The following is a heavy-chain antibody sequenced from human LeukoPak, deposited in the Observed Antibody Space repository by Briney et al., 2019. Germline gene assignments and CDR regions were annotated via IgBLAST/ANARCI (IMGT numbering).Heavy chain of an antibody. D-gene: IGHD3-10*01. J-gene: IGHJ4*02. CDR1: GGSFSGYY. V-gene: IGHV4-34*01. CDR3: ARVRITMVRGVGGYFDY. CDR2: INHSGST. Sequence: SETLSLTCAVYGGSFSGYYWSWIRQPPGKGLEWIGEINHSGSTNYNPSLKSRVTISVDTSKNPFSLKLSSVTAADTAVYYCARVRITMVRGVGGYFDYWGQGTLVTVSS.